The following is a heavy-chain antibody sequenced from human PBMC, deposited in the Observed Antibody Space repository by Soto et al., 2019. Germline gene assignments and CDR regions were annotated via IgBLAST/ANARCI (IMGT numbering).Heavy chain of an antibody. D-gene: IGHD6-13*01. CDR2: IYPGDHET. V-gene: IGHV5-51*01. Sequence: PGESLKISCQSSGYTFSNFWICWVRQLPGKGLEWMGIIYPGDHETRYSPSFHGKVTISADRSINTAYLQWNSLEASDTAFYFCARSPRSSPYFDYWGQGALVT. CDR3: ARSPRSSPYFDY. J-gene: IGHJ4*02. CDR1: GYTFSNFW.